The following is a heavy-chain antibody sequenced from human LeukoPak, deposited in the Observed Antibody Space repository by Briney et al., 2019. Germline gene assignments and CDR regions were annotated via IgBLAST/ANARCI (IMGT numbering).Heavy chain of an antibody. CDR1: GFTFSSYA. D-gene: IGHD3-9*01. J-gene: IGHJ4*02. CDR3: AKDRSTYNVLTGYQDY. CDR2: ISGSGGST. V-gene: IGHV3-23*01. Sequence: TGGSLRLSCAASGFTFSSYAMSWVRQAPGKGLEWVSAISGSGGSTYYADSVKGRFTISRDNSKNTLYLQMNSLRPEDTGVYYCAKDRSTYNVLTGYQDYWGQGTLVTVSS.